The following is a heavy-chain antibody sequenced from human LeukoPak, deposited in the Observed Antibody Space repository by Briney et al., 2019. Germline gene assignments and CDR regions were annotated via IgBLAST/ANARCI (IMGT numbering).Heavy chain of an antibody. CDR3: AREVENTSGWYSHFDY. CDR1: GFTFSSYS. CDR2: ISSSSYI. V-gene: IGHV3-21*01. Sequence: GGSLRLSCAASGFTFSSYSMNWVRQAPGKGLEWVSSISSSSYIYYADSVKGRFTISRDNAKNSLYLQMNSLRAEDTAVYYCAREVENTSGWYSHFDYWGQGTLVTVSS. D-gene: IGHD6-19*01. J-gene: IGHJ4*02.